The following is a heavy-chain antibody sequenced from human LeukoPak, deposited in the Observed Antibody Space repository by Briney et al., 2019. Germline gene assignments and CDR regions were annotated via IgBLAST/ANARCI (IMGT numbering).Heavy chain of an antibody. D-gene: IGHD6-25*01. CDR1: GGSISSYY. J-gene: IGHJ4*02. CDR3: AGSQYSTGLFDF. Sequence: PSETLSLTCTVSGGSISSYYWSWIRQPPGKGLEWIGYVYHGGSTRYNPSLKSRVTVLGDTSKNQFSLRLTSVTAADTAVYYCAGSQYSTGLFDFWGQGTLVTVSS. V-gene: IGHV4-59*01. CDR2: VYHGGST.